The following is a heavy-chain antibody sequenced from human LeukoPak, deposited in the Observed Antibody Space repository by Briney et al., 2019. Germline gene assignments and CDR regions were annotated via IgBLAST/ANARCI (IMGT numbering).Heavy chain of an antibody. D-gene: IGHD1-26*01. Sequence: GGPLRLSCAASGFTFSAYSMNWVRQAPGKGLEWVSSISGSSIYIYYADSVKGRFTISRDNAKNSLFLQMNSLRADDTAVYYCARAYSGSYGLGYYYMDVWGKGTTVTVSS. V-gene: IGHV3-21*01. CDR3: ARAYSGSYGLGYYYMDV. CDR1: GFTFSAYS. J-gene: IGHJ6*03. CDR2: ISGSSIYI.